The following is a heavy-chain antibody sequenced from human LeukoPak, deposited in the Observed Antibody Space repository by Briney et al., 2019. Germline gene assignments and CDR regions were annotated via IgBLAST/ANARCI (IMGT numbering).Heavy chain of an antibody. CDR3: AGNQYSSSTPIDY. CDR2: ISYDGSNK. J-gene: IGHJ4*02. D-gene: IGHD6-6*01. Sequence: PGGSLRPSCAASGFTFSSYAMHWVRQAPGKGLEWVAVISYDGSNKYYADSVKGRFTISRDNAKNSLYLQMNSLRAEDTAVYYCAGNQYSSSTPIDYWGQGTLVTVSS. CDR1: GFTFSSYA. V-gene: IGHV3-30-3*01.